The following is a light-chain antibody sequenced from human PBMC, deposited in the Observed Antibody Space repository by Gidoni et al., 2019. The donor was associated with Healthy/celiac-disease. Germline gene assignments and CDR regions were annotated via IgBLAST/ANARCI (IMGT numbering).Light chain of an antibody. Sequence: DIQMTQSPSTLSASVGDRVTITCRASQSISSWLAWYQQKPGKAPRLLIYKASSLESGVPSRFSGSGSGTEFTLTISSLQPDDFATYYCQQYNSYSRVFGQXTRLEIK. CDR3: QQYNSYSRV. V-gene: IGKV1-5*03. CDR2: KAS. CDR1: QSISSW. J-gene: IGKJ5*01.